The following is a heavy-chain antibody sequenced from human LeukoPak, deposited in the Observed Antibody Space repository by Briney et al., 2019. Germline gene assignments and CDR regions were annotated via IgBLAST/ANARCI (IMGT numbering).Heavy chain of an antibody. Sequence: ASVKVSCKASGYTFTGYYMHWVRQAPGQGLEWMGWINPNSGDTNYSQKFQGRVSMTRDTSISTAYMELSRLRSDDTAVYYCARDPGYDFWSGYRPFDYWGQGTLVTVSS. D-gene: IGHD3-3*01. CDR2: INPNSGDT. CDR3: ARDPGYDFWSGYRPFDY. CDR1: GYTFTGYY. V-gene: IGHV1-2*02. J-gene: IGHJ4*02.